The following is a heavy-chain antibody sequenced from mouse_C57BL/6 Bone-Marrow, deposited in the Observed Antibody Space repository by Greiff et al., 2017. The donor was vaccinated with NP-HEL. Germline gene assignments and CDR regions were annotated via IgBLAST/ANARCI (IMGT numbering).Heavy chain of an antibody. D-gene: IGHD3-2*02. J-gene: IGHJ2*01. CDR2: SRNKANDYTT. Sequence: EVKVVESGGGLVQSGRSLRLSCATSGFTFSDFYMEWVRQAPGKGLEWIAASRNKANDYTTEYSASVKGRFIVSRDTSQSILYLQMNALRAEDTAIYYCARESSGFDYWGQGTTLTVSS. CDR1: GFTFSDFY. V-gene: IGHV7-1*01. CDR3: ARESSGFDY.